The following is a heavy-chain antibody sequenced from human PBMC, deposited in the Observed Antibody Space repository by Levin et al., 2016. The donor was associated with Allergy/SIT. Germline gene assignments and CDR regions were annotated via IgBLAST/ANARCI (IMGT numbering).Heavy chain of an antibody. CDR1: GYTLTSYH. J-gene: IGHJ4*02. V-gene: IGHV1-46*01. CDR2: INPGGGST. CDR3: TRVVTYNTGWVPFDY. D-gene: IGHD6-19*01. Sequence: ASVKVSCKASGYTLTSYHIHWVRQAPGQGLEWMGIINPGGGSTTYAQNFQGRVTMTRDTSTSTVYMELSSLRSEDTAVYYCTRVVTYNTGWVPFDYWGQGTLVIVSS.